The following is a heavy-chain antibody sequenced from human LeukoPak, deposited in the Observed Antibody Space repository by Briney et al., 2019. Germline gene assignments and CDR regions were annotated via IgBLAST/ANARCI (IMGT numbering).Heavy chain of an antibody. J-gene: IGHJ4*02. V-gene: IGHV3-15*01. CDR3: TTLYNPDY. Sequence: GGSLRLSCAASGFTFSNAWMSWVRRAPGRGLEWVGRIRSKSQGGTADYAAPVKGRFTISRDDSQNTLYLQMNSLQTEDTAVYYCTTLYNPDYWGQGTLAIVSS. CDR1: GFTFSNAW. CDR2: IRSKSQGGTA. D-gene: IGHD1-1*01.